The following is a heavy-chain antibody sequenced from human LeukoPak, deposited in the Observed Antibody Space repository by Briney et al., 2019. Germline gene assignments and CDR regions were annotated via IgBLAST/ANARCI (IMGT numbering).Heavy chain of an antibody. CDR2: IKSKTDGGTT. J-gene: IGHJ6*02. D-gene: IGHD2-2*01. V-gene: IGHV3-15*01. CDR3: TTGRPIVVVPAATAGYYGMDV. CDR1: GFTFSNAW. Sequence: GGSLRLSCAASGFTFSNAWMSWVRQAPRKGLEWVGRIKSKTDGGTTDYAAPVKGRFTISRDDSKNTLYLQMNSLKTEDTAVYYCTTGRPIVVVPAATAGYYGMDVWGQGTTVTVSS.